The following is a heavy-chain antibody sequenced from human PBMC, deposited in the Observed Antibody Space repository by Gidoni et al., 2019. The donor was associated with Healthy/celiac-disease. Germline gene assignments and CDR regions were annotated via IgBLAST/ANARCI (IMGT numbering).Heavy chain of an antibody. CDR2: IRSKADGGTT. D-gene: IGHD2-2*02. V-gene: IGHV3-49*05. CDR1: GFTFGAYA. Sequence: EVQLVESGGGLVKPWRSLRLSCTASGFTFGAYAMSWFRQAPGKGLAWVGCIRSKADGGTTEYAASVKGRFTNSRDDAKSIAYLKMNSLKTEDTAVYYGTRVYIVVVPAAIRVSYYEYGMDVWGQGTTVTVSS. J-gene: IGHJ6*02. CDR3: TRVYIVVVPAAIRVSYYEYGMDV.